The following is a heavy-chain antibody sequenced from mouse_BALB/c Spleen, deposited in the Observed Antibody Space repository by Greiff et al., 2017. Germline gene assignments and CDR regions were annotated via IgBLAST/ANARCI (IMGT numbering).Heavy chain of an antibody. V-gene: IGHV1-81*01. J-gene: IGHJ4*01. D-gene: IGHD3-3*01. CDR1: GFTFTDYV. CDR2: IYPGSGST. CDR3: ARGTWRGYYYALDY. Sequence: QVQLQQSGPELVKPGASVKLSCKASGFTFTDYVISWVKQRTGQGLEWIGEIYPGSGSTYYTEKFKGKATLTADKSSNTAYLQLSRLTSEDSAVYVGARGTWRGYYYALDYWGQGTTVTVSA.